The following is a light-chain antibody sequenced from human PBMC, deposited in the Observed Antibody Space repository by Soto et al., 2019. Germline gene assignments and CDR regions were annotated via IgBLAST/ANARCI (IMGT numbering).Light chain of an antibody. CDR2: AAS. CDR3: QESYSTPYT. CDR1: QSISTY. J-gene: IGKJ2*01. Sequence: SSLSASLGDRVTITCRASQSISTYLNWYQQKPGKAPKLLIYAASSLQSGVPSRFSGSGSGTDFTLTISSLQPEDFATYFCQESYSTPYTFGLGTKVDIK. V-gene: IGKV1-39*01.